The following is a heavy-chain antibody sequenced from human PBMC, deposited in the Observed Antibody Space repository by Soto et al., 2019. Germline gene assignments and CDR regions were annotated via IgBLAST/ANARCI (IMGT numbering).Heavy chain of an antibody. CDR3: ARDYDSSGSPTIPDAFDI. CDR1: GGSISSGGYY. Sequence: SETLSITCTVSGGSISSGGYYWSWIRQHPGKGLEWIGYIYYSGSTYYNPSLKSRVTISVDKSKNQFSLKLSSVTAADTAVYYCARDYDSSGSPTIPDAFDIWGQGTMVTVSS. J-gene: IGHJ3*02. D-gene: IGHD3-22*01. CDR2: IYYSGST. V-gene: IGHV4-31*03.